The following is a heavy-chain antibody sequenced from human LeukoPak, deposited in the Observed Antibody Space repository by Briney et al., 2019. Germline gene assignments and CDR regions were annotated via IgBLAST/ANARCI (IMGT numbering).Heavy chain of an antibody. CDR3: TLYSY. CDR1: GFTFSSYA. V-gene: IGHV3-30*04. Sequence: GRSLRLSCAASGFTFSSYAMHWVRQAPGKGLEWVAVISYDGSNKYYADSVKGRFTISRDNSKNTVYLQMNSLRAEDTAVYYCTLYSYWGQGTLVTVSS. J-gene: IGHJ4*02. D-gene: IGHD2-21*01. CDR2: ISYDGSNK.